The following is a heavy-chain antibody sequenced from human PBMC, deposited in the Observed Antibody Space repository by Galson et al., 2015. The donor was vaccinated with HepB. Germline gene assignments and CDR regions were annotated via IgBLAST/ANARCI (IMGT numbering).Heavy chain of an antibody. CDR1: GFTFSSYA. D-gene: IGHD3-10*01. CDR3: ARDIGDRGNY. CDR2: ISYDGSNR. J-gene: IGHJ4*02. V-gene: IGHV3-30-3*01. Sequence: SLRLSCAASGFTFSSYAMHWVRQAPGKGLEWVAVISYDGSNRYYADSVKGRFTISRDNSKNTLYLQMNSLRAEDTAVYYCARDIGDRGNYWGQGTLVTVSS.